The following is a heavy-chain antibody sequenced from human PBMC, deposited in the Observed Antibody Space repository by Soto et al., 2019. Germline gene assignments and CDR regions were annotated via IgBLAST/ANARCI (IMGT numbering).Heavy chain of an antibody. CDR2: ISNDGSKR. Sequence: GGSLTLSCATSGFSFSTYAIHWVRQAPGKGLDWVAVISNDGSKRYYAQSVKGRFTISRDNSNNTVDLQMNSLRAEDTALYYCARSIAVAGLDYWGPGTLVTVSS. D-gene: IGHD6-19*01. CDR3: ARSIAVAGLDY. V-gene: IGHV3-30-3*01. CDR1: GFSFSTYA. J-gene: IGHJ4*02.